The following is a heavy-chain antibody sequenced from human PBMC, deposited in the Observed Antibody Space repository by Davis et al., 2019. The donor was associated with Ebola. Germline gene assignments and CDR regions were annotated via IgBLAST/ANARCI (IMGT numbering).Heavy chain of an antibody. CDR1: GGSISSYY. V-gene: IGHV4-59*01. Sequence: MPSETLSLTCTVSGGSISSYYWSWIRQPPGKGLEWIGYIYYSGSTNYNPSLKSRVTISVDTSKNQFSLKLSSVTAADTAVYYCARGPHKKNYYYGMDVWGQGTTVTVSS. J-gene: IGHJ6*02. CDR2: IYYSGST. CDR3: ARGPHKKNYYYGMDV.